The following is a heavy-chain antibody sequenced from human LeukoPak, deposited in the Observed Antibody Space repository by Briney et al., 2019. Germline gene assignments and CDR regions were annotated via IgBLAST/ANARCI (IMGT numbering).Heavy chain of an antibody. CDR2: IYYSGST. CDR1: GGSISSSSYY. V-gene: IGHV4-39*01. J-gene: IGHJ4*02. D-gene: IGHD1-14*01. CDR3: ARLGAGILFGY. Sequence: SETLSLTCTVSGGSISSSSYYWGWIRQPPGQGLEWIGSIYYSGSTYYNPSLKSRVTISVDTSKNQFSLKLSSVTAADTAVYYCARLGAGILFGYWGQGTLVTVSS.